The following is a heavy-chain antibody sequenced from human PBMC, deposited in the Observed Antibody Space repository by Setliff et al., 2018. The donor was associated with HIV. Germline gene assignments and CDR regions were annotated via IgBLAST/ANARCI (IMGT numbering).Heavy chain of an antibody. CDR2: IYWNNNK. Sequence: PTLVNPTQTLTLTCTFSGLSLSTSGVGVGWIRQSPRKALEWLAFIYWNNNKHYSTSLKSRLTVTKDTSKNRVVFTMTNMDPVDTATYYCAYSGRQLRGPYFDFWGQGTPVTVSS. V-gene: IGHV2-5*01. D-gene: IGHD1-1*01. CDR1: GLSLSTSGVG. CDR3: AYSGRQLRGPYFDF. J-gene: IGHJ4*02.